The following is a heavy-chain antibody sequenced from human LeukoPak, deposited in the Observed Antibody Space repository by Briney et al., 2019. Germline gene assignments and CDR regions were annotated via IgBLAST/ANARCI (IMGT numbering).Heavy chain of an antibody. J-gene: IGHJ4*02. CDR2: IYYSGST. CDR1: GGSISSSSYY. V-gene: IGHV4-39*02. CDR3: AREQGRFDY. D-gene: IGHD1-26*01. Sequence: ASETLSLTCTVSGGSISSSSYYWGWIRQPPGKGLEWIGSIYYSGSTYYNPSLKSRVTISVDTSKNQFSLKLSSVTAADTAVYYCAREQGRFDYWGQGTLVTVSS.